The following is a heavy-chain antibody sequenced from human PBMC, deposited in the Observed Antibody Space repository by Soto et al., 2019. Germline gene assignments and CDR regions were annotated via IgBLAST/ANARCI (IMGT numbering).Heavy chain of an antibody. J-gene: IGHJ3*02. CDR1: GFTFSSYA. CDR3: AKMPHSSSWYFDAFDI. D-gene: IGHD6-13*01. V-gene: IGHV3-23*01. CDR2: ISGGGGST. Sequence: EVQLLESGGGLVQPGGSLRLSCAASGFTFSSYAMSWVRQAPGKGLEWVSAISGGGGSTYYADSVKGRFTISRDNSKNPLYLQMNSLGAEDTAVYYCAKMPHSSSWYFDAFDIWGQGTMVTVSS.